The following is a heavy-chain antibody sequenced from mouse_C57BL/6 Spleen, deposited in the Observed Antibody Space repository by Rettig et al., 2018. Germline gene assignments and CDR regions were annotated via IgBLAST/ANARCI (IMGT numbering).Heavy chain of an antibody. Sequence: ASVKLSCTASGFNIKDDYMHWVKQRPEQGLEWIGWIDPENGDTEYASKFQGKATITADTSSNTAYLQLSSLTSEDTAVYYCTTGPRYFDVWGTWTTVTVSS. CDR2: IDPENGDT. CDR1: GFNIKDDY. CDR3: TTGPRYFDV. V-gene: IGHV14-4*01. J-gene: IGHJ1*03.